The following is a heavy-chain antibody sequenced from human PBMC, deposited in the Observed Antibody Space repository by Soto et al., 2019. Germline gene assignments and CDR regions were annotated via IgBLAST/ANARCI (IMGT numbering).Heavy chain of an antibody. CDR1: GGTFSSYA. Sequence: SVKVSCKASGGTFSSYAISWVRQAPGQGLEWMGGIIPIFGTANYAQKFQGRVTITADESTSTAYMELSSLRSEDTAVYYCARDREVTPLNWYFDLWGRGTLVTVSS. CDR2: IIPIFGTA. J-gene: IGHJ2*01. V-gene: IGHV1-69*13. CDR3: ARDREVTPLNWYFDL. D-gene: IGHD4-4*01.